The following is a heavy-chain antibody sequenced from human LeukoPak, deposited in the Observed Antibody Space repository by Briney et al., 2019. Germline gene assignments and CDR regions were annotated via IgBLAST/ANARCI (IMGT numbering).Heavy chain of an antibody. CDR2: IYSGGST. V-gene: IGHV3-66*02. Sequence: GGSLRLSCAASGFTVSSNYMSWVRQAPGKGLEWVSVIYSGGSTYYADSVKGRFTISRDNSKSTLYLQMNSLRAEDTAVYYCAREKHDYGDYSFDYWGQGTLVTVSS. D-gene: IGHD4-17*01. CDR3: AREKHDYGDYSFDY. J-gene: IGHJ4*02. CDR1: GFTVSSNY.